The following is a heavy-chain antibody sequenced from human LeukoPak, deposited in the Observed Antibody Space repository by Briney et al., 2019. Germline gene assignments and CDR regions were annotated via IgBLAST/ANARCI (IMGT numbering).Heavy chain of an antibody. CDR3: ARDRYQDAFDI. Sequence: GGSLRLSCAASGFTFSSYEMNWVRKAPGKGLEWVSYISSSGSTIYYADSVKGRFTISRDNAKNSLYLQMNSMRAEDTAVYYCARDRYQDAFDIWGQGTMVTVSS. J-gene: IGHJ3*02. CDR2: ISSSGSTI. V-gene: IGHV3-48*03. CDR1: GFTFSSYE. D-gene: IGHD2-2*01.